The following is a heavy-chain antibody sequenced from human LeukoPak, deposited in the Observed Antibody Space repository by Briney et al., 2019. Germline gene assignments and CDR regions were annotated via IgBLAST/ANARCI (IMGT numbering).Heavy chain of an antibody. CDR1: GFTFSSYG. CDR2: INSDGSST. V-gene: IGHV3-74*01. D-gene: IGHD2-8*01. J-gene: IGHJ4*02. CDR3: ATSRTFDY. Sequence: PGGSLRLSCAASGFTFSSYGMHWVRQAPGKGLVWVSHINSDGSSTNYADSVKGRFTISRDNAKNTVYLQMNSLRAEDTAVYYCATSRTFDYWGQGTLVTVSS.